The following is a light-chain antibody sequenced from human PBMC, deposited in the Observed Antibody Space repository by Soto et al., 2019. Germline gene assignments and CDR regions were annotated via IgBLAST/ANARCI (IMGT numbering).Light chain of an antibody. CDR2: GAS. V-gene: IGKV3-20*01. CDR3: QHFGGTTFT. Sequence: EIVLTQSPGTLSLSPGEGATLSCRASQSVSSSYIAWYQQRPGQTPSLLIYGASTRATGIPDRFSGSGSGTHFTLTISSLETGDFAVYECQHFGGTTFTFGQGTQL. J-gene: IGKJ5*01. CDR1: QSVSSSY.